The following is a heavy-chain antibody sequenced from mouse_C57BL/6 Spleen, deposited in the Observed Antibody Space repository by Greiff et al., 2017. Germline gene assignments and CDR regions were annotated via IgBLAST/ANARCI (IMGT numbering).Heavy chain of an antibody. J-gene: IGHJ2*01. CDR3: TREEGGNYFDY. V-gene: IGHV5-9-1*02. Sequence: EVKLVESGEGLVKPGGSLKLSCAASGFTFSSYAMSWVRQTPEKRLEWVAYISSGGDYIYYADTVKGRFTISRDNARNTLYLQMSSLKSEDTAMYYCTREEGGNYFDYWGQGTTLTVSS. CDR2: ISSGGDYI. CDR1: GFTFSSYA.